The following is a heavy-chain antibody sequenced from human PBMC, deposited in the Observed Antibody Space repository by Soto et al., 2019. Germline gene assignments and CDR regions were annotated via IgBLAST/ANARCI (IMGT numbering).Heavy chain of an antibody. J-gene: IGHJ4*02. D-gene: IGHD2-15*01. V-gene: IGHV4-59*08. CDR3: ARRYGGNLDY. Sequence: QVQLQESGPGLVKPSETLSLTCTVSGGSISSYYWSWIRQPPGKGLEWIGYIYYSGGTNYNPSLKSRVTISGDTSKNQFARKLSAVTAADTAVYYCARRYGGNLDYWGQGTLVTVSS. CDR2: IYYSGGT. CDR1: GGSISSYY.